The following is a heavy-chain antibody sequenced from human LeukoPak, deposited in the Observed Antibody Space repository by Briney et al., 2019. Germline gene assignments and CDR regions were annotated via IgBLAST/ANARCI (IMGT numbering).Heavy chain of an antibody. Sequence: GGSLRLSCAASGFTFSSYAMHWVRQAPGKGLEWVAVISYDGANKYYADSVKGRFTISRDNSKNTLYLQMNSLKTEDTAVYYCTTIPYSSGWYAITWGQGTLVTVSS. D-gene: IGHD6-19*01. CDR3: TTIPYSSGWYAIT. J-gene: IGHJ5*02. CDR1: GFTFSSYA. V-gene: IGHV3-30-3*01. CDR2: ISYDGANK.